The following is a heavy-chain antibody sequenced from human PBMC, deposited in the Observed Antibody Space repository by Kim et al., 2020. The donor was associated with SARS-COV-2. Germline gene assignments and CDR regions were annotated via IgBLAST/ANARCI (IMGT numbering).Heavy chain of an antibody. CDR1: GFTVSSNY. V-gene: IGHV3-53*01. CDR2: IYSGGST. J-gene: IGHJ6*01. Sequence: GGSLRLSCAASGFTVSSNYMSWVRQAPGKGLEWVSVIYSGGSTYYADSVKGRFTIPRHNSTNTLSLHMNSLRAADPAVYYCAREQYSYGSGYYSYGMDV. D-gene: IGHD5-18*01. CDR3: AREQYSYGSGYYSYGMDV.